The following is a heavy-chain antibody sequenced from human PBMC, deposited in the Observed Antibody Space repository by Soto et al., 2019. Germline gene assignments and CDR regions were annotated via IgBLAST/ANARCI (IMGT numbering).Heavy chain of an antibody. V-gene: IGHV4-31*03. Sequence: TSETLSLTCTVSGGSISSGGYYWSWIRQHPGKGLEWIGYIYYSGSTYYNPSLKSRVTISVDTSKNQFSLKLSSVTAAGTAVYYCARESISTVTHHDAFDIWGQGTMVTVSS. CDR2: IYYSGST. CDR1: GGSISSGGYY. CDR3: ARESISTVTHHDAFDI. D-gene: IGHD4-17*01. J-gene: IGHJ3*02.